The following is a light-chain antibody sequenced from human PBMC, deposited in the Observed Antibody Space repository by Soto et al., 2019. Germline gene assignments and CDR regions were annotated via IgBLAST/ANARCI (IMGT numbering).Light chain of an antibody. CDR1: SSDVGTYDL. J-gene: IGLJ2*01. CDR2: EVT. CDR3: SSYAGRGVGV. Sequence: QSVLTQPASVSGSPGQSITISCTGTSSDVGTYDLVSWYQQHPGEAPKLLTYEVTERPSGVSIRFSGSKSDYTASLTISGLQAEDEADYYCSSYAGRGVGVFGGGTKVT. V-gene: IGLV2-23*02.